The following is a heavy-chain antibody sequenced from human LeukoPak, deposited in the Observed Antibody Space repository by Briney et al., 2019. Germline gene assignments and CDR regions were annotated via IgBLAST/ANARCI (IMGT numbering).Heavy chain of an antibody. D-gene: IGHD2-2*02. J-gene: IGHJ4*02. CDR1: GGTFSSYA. V-gene: IGHV1-69*13. CDR3: ASYKSQLLYPSFDY. CDR2: IIPIFGTA. Sequence: SVKLSCKASGGTFSSYAISWVRQAPGQGLEWMGGIIPIFGTANYAQKFQGRVTITSDESTSTAFMELSSLRPEDTAVYYCASYKSQLLYPSFDYWGQGTLVTVSS.